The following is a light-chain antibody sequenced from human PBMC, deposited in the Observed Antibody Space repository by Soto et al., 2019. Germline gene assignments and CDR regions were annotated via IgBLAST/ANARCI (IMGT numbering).Light chain of an antibody. J-gene: IGKJ1*01. CDR3: KHYSDNWT. Sequence: DIQMTQSPSTLSASGGDRVTITCRAIQRIRSWLAWYQQKPGTAPNLLLYKASTLQSGVPSRFSGSVSGPEFTPTISSLQPDDFATYYFKHYSDNWTVGQGTKVEIK. V-gene: IGKV1-5*03. CDR1: QRIRSW. CDR2: KAS.